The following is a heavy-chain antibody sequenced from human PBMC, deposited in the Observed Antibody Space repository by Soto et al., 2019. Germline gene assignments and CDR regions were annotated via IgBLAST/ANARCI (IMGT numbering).Heavy chain of an antibody. CDR3: AATSTAYYYYYMDV. Sequence: GGSLRLSCAASGFTFSNYWMTWVRQAPGKGLEWVSYISSSGSNIYYADSVKGRFTISRDNAKNSLYLQMNSLRAEDTAVYYCAATSTAYYYYYMDVWGKGTTVTVSS. D-gene: IGHD5-18*01. V-gene: IGHV3-11*01. CDR1: GFTFSNYW. J-gene: IGHJ6*03. CDR2: ISSSGSNI.